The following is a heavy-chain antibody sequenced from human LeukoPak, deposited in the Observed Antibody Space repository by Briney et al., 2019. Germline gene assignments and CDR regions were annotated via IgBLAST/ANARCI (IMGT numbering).Heavy chain of an antibody. CDR2: INPNSGGT. Sequence: ASVKVSCKASGYTFTGYYMHWVRQAPGQGLEWMGWINPNSGGTNYAQKFQGRVTMTRDTSISTAYMELSRLRSDDTAVCYCARGRRPIAAAGTGNWFDPWGQGTLVTVSS. D-gene: IGHD6-13*01. CDR1: GYTFTGYY. J-gene: IGHJ5*02. CDR3: ARGRRPIAAAGTGNWFDP. V-gene: IGHV1-2*02.